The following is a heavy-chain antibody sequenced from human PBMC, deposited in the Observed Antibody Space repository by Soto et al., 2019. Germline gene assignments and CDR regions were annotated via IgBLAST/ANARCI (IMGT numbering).Heavy chain of an antibody. CDR3: ARGRGDIVVVVAAMGPCRLDP. CDR1: GGSFSGYY. Sequence: SETLSLTCAVYGGSFSGYYWSWIRQPPGKGLEWIGEINHSGNTNYNPSLKSRVTISVDTSKNQFSLKLSSVTAADTAVYYCARGRGDIVVVVAAMGPCRLDPWGQGTLVTVAS. D-gene: IGHD2-15*01. V-gene: IGHV4-34*01. CDR2: INHSGNT. J-gene: IGHJ5*02.